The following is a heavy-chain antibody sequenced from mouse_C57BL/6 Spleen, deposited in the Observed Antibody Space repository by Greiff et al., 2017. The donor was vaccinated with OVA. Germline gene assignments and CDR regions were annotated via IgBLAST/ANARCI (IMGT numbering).Heavy chain of an antibody. CDR3: TTTGNYVWYFDV. Sequence: VQLQQSGAELVRPGASVKLSCTASGFNIKDDYMHWVKQRPEQGLEWIGWIDPENGDTESASKFQGKATITADTSSNTAYLQLSSLTSEDTAVYDCTTTGNYVWYFDVWGTGTTVTGSS. CDR1: GFNIKDDY. CDR2: IDPENGDT. V-gene: IGHV14-4*01. D-gene: IGHD2-1*01. J-gene: IGHJ1*03.